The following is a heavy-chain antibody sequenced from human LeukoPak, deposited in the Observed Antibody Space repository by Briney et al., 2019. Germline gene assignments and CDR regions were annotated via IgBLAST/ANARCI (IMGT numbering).Heavy chain of an antibody. V-gene: IGHV3-30*18. Sequence: GGSLRLSCAASGFTFSSYGMHWVRQAPGKGLEWVAVISYDGSNKYYADSVKGRFTISRDNSKNTLYLQMNNLRAEDTAVYYCAKTPYSEPHIDYWGQGTLVTVSS. D-gene: IGHD6-13*01. CDR1: GFTFSSYG. CDR3: AKTPYSEPHIDY. CDR2: ISYDGSNK. J-gene: IGHJ4*02.